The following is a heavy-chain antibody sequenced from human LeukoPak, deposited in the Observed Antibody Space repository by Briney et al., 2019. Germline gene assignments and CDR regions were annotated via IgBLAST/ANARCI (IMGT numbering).Heavy chain of an antibody. V-gene: IGHV1-2*02. J-gene: IGHJ3*02. Sequence: GASVEVSCKASGDTLTGYYIHWVRQAPRQGLEWMGCFDPNTGATHYAQKFQGRVAMTRDTSIDTDFLELRSLISDDTALYYCAGYTVVRGLTLSAFDIWGQGTMVTVSS. CDR1: GDTLTGYY. CDR3: AGYTVVRGLTLSAFDI. CDR2: FDPNTGAT. D-gene: IGHD3-10*01.